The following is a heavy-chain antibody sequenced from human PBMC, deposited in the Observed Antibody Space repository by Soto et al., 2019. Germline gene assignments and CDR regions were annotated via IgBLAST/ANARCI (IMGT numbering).Heavy chain of an antibody. D-gene: IGHD3-22*01. CDR2: IYYSGST. V-gene: IGHV4-61*01. CDR3: ARGQWAPWITMISGGGHAYGL. J-gene: IGHJ3*01. CDR1: GGSVSSGSYY. Sequence: PSETLSLTCTVSGGSVSSGSYYWSWIRQPPGKGLEWIGYIYYSGSTNYNPSLKSRVTISVDTSKNQSSLKLSSVTAADTAEYYCARGQWAPWITMISGGGHAYGLWGQGTMVTVSS.